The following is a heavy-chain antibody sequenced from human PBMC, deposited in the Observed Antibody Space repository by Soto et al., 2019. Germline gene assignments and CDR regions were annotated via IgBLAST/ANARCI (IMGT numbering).Heavy chain of an antibody. Sequence: GGSLRLSCAASGFSFGSYWMAWVRQAPGKGLEWVASIKEDGSEKYYVDSVKGRFTISRDNAKNSLYLQMNSLRAEDTAVYYCARDTTPYYDFWSGYYYDYWGHGTLVTVSS. CDR1: GFSFGSYW. CDR3: ARDTTPYYDFWSGYYYDY. J-gene: IGHJ4*01. D-gene: IGHD3-3*01. CDR2: IKEDGSEK. V-gene: IGHV3-7*01.